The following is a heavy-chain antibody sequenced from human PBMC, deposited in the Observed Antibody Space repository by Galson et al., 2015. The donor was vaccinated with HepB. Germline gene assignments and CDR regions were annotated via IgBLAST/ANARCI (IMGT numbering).Heavy chain of an antibody. CDR2: ISAYNGNT. Sequence: SVKVSCKASGYTFTSYGISWVRQAPGQGLEWMGWISAYNGNTNYAQKLQGRVTMTTDTSTSTAYMELRSLRSDDTAVYYCARDPHIVVVPAAMPGGWFDPWGQGTLVTVSS. CDR1: GYTFTSYG. V-gene: IGHV1-18*01. CDR3: ARDPHIVVVPAAMPGGWFDP. D-gene: IGHD2-2*01. J-gene: IGHJ5*02.